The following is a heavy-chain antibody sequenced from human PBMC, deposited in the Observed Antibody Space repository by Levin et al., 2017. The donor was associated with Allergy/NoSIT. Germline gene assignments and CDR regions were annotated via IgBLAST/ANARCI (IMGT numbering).Heavy chain of an antibody. CDR3: ARVFRNHYGSGTYYFYMDV. CDR2: IYYSGGT. Sequence: SETLSLTCSVSGGSISIPNYYWTWIRQDPGKGLEWIGYIYYSGGTYSSPSLKSRVSISLDASKNQFSLRLSSVTAADTAVYYCARVFRNHYGSGTYYFYMDVWGKGTAVTVSS. D-gene: IGHD3-10*01. J-gene: IGHJ6*03. CDR1: GGSISIPNYY. V-gene: IGHV4-31*03.